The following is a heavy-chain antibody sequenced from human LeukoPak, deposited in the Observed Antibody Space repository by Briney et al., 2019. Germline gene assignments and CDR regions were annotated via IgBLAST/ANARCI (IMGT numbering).Heavy chain of an antibody. D-gene: IGHD5-18*01. J-gene: IGHJ4*02. CDR1: GVSITTNY. Sequence: SETLSLTCSVSGVSITTNYWSWIRQPPGKGLEWLGYIHHSGATSYNPSLKSRGTMSLDTSNNQFSLKVTSVAAADTAVYYCARSSAHSYGDFHFWGQGNLVTVSS. V-gene: IGHV4-59*01. CDR3: ARSSAHSYGDFHF. CDR2: IHHSGAT.